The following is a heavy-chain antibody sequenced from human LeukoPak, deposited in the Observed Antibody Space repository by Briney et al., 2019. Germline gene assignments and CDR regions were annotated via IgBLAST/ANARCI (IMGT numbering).Heavy chain of an antibody. V-gene: IGHV3-30-3*01. D-gene: IGHD3-3*01. CDR2: ISYDGSNK. Sequence: PGGSLRLSCAASGFTFSSYAMHWVRQAPGKGLEWVAVISYDGSNKYYADSVKGRFTISRDNSKNTLYLQMNSLRAEDTAVYYCAKVSYYDFWSGYNYYFDSWGQGTLVTVSS. CDR1: GFTFSSYA. J-gene: IGHJ4*02. CDR3: AKVSYYDFWSGYNYYFDS.